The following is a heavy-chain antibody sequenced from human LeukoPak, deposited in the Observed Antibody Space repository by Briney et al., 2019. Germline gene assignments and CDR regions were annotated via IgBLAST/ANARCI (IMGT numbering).Heavy chain of an antibody. CDR1: GFTFSSYA. J-gene: IGHJ1*01. CDR2: ISGSGGST. Sequence: PGGSLRLSCAASGFTFSSYAMSWVRQAPGKGLEWVSAISGSGGSTYYADSVKGRFTISRDNSKNTLYLQMNSLRAEDTAVYYCANNPRSDYILEYFQHWGQGTLVTVSS. D-gene: IGHD4-11*01. V-gene: IGHV3-23*01. CDR3: ANNPRSDYILEYFQH.